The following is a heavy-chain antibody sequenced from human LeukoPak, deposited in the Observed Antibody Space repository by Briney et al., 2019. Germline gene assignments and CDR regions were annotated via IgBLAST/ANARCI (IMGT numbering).Heavy chain of an antibody. D-gene: IGHD4-17*01. CDR1: GGTFSSYA. Sequence: ASVKVSCKASGGTFSSYAISWVRQAPGQGLEWMGWINTNTGNPTYAQGFTGRFVFSLDTSVSTAYLQISSLKAEDTAVYYCARDYGDYVFYYYYGMDVWGQGTTVTVSS. V-gene: IGHV7-4-1*02. CDR3: ARDYGDYVFYYYYGMDV. CDR2: INTNTGNP. J-gene: IGHJ6*02.